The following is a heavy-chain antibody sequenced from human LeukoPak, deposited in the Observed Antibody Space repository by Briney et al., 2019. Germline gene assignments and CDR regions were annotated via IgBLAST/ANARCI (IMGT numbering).Heavy chain of an antibody. Sequence: GGSLRLSCAASGFTVSSNYMSWVRHGPGRGLEYVSVIYSGGSTYYADSVKGRFTISRDNSKNTLYLQMNSLRAEDTAVYYCARDRIHYFDYWGQGTLVTVSS. V-gene: IGHV3-53*01. CDR1: GFTVSSNY. CDR3: ARDRIHYFDY. CDR2: IYSGGST. D-gene: IGHD5-18*01. J-gene: IGHJ4*02.